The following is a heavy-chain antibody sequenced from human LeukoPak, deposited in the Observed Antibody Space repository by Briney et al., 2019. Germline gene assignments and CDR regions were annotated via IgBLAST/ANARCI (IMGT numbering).Heavy chain of an antibody. D-gene: IGHD4-17*01. V-gene: IGHV3-30*02. J-gene: IGHJ4*02. CDR1: GFTFNSYS. Sequence: GGSLRLSCAASGFTFNSYSMHWVRQAPGKGLEWVAFIRYDGSNKYYADSVKGRFTISRDNSKNTLYLQMNSLRAEDTAVYYCASTTKDYWGQGTLVTVSS. CDR3: ASTTKDY. CDR2: IRYDGSNK.